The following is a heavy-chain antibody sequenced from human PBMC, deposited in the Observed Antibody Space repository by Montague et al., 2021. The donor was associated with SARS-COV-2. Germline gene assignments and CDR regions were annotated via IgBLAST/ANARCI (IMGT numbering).Heavy chain of an antibody. V-gene: IGHV4-39*06. Sequence: SETRSLTCTVSGGSIISTTSNWGWIRQPPGKGLEWIGNFDYSGDTKYNPSLKSRATISVDTSKNHFALRLSSVTAADTAVYYCAREFRIQLRRTNWYFGLWGRGTLVTVSS. D-gene: IGHD1-1*01. CDR1: GGSIISTTSN. CDR2: FDYSGDT. J-gene: IGHJ2*01. CDR3: AREFRIQLRRTNWYFGL.